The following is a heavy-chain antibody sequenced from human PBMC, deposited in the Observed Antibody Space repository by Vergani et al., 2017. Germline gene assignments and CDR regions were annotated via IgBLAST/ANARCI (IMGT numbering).Heavy chain of an antibody. CDR2: ISAYNGNT. J-gene: IGHJ6*02. CDR3: AIDLFHYGGNSFVASYYYYYGMDV. D-gene: IGHD4-23*01. Sequence: QVQLVQSGAEVKKPGASVKVSCKASGYTFTSYGISWVRQAPGQGLEWMGWISAYNGNTNYAQKLQGRVTMTTDTSTSTAYIELRSLRSDDTALYYCAIDLFHYGGNSFVASYYYYYGMDVWGQGTTVTVSS. CDR1: GYTFTSYG. V-gene: IGHV1-18*01.